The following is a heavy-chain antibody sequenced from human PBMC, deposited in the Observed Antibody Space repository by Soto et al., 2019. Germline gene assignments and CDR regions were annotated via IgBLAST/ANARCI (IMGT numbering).Heavy chain of an antibody. CDR1: GFTFSGSA. CDR3: TSPSIAAAGDDYYYYGMDV. V-gene: IGHV3-73*01. CDR2: IRSKANSYAT. J-gene: IGHJ6*01. Sequence: GGSLRLSCAASGFTFSGSAMHWVRQASGKGLEWVGRIRSKANSYATAYAASVKGRFTISRDDSKNTAYLQMNSLKTEDTAVYYCTSPSIAAAGDDYYYYGMDVWGQGTTVTVSS. D-gene: IGHD6-13*01.